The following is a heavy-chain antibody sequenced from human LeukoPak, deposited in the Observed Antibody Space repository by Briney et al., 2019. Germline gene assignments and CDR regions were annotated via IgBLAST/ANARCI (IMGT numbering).Heavy chain of an antibody. CDR1: GGSFSGYY. D-gene: IGHD1-14*01. Sequence: PSETLSLTCAVYGGSFSGYYWSWICQPPGKGLEWIGEINHSGSTNYNPSLKSRVTISVDTSKNQFSLKLSSVTAADTAVYYCAREATGLYYFDYWGQGTLVTVSS. CDR2: INHSGST. V-gene: IGHV4-34*01. CDR3: AREATGLYYFDY. J-gene: IGHJ4*01.